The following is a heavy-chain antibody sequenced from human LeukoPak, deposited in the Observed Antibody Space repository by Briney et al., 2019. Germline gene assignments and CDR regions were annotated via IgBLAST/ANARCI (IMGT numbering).Heavy chain of an antibody. J-gene: IGHJ4*02. CDR1: GGSINNYY. CDR3: ARDSSTVTTRHFDY. Sequence: SETLSLTCTVSGGSINNYYWTWIRQPPGKGLECIGYVYYTGRTYYNPSLKSRVTISVDTSKNQFSLKLNSVTAADTAVYYCARDSSTVTTRHFDYWGQGTVVTVSS. V-gene: IGHV4-59*01. CDR2: VYYTGRT. D-gene: IGHD4-17*01.